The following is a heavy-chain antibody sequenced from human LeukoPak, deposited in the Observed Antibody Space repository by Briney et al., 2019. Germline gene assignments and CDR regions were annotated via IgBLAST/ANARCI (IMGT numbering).Heavy chain of an antibody. Sequence: SETLSLTCTVSGGSISSSSYYWGWLRQPPGKGLEWIGSIYYSGSTYYNPSLKSRVTISVDTSKNQSSLKLSSVTAADTAVYYCARAGPTTVTNYWGQGTLVTVSS. D-gene: IGHD4-17*01. J-gene: IGHJ4*02. CDR1: GGSISSSSYY. CDR2: IYYSGST. V-gene: IGHV4-39*07. CDR3: ARAGPTTVTNY.